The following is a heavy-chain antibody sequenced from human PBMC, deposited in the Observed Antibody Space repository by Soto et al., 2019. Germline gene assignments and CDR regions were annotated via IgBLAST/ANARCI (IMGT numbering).Heavy chain of an antibody. CDR1: GFTFSSYA. V-gene: IGHV3-23*01. D-gene: IGHD3-9*01. CDR2: ISDSGGNK. CDR3: ARDREILRYFDWLPRLEADY. Sequence: GGSLRLSCAASGFTFSSYAMSWVRQAPGKGLEWVAAISDSGGNKYYADSVKGRFTISRDNSKNTLYLQMNSLRAEDTAVYYCARDREILRYFDWLPRLEADYWGQGTLVTVSS. J-gene: IGHJ4*02.